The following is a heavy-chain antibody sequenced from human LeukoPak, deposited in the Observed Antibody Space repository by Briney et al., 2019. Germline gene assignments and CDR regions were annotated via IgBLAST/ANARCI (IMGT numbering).Heavy chain of an antibody. CDR3: ARLSGYCSSTSCFSYGMDV. CDR2: FFYSGST. CDR1: GGSTGSSY. Sequence: SENLSPTSTFSGGSTGSSYSKLFRRPPGKGLEGGGCFFYSGSTNYNPSLKSRVTISLDTSNNQFSLKLSSVTAADTAVYYCARLSGYCSSTSCFSYGMDVWGQGTTVTVSS. D-gene: IGHD2-2*01. V-gene: IGHV4-59*08. J-gene: IGHJ6*02.